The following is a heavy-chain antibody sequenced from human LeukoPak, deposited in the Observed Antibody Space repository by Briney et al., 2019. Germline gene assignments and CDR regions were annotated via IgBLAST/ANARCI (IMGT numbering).Heavy chain of an antibody. CDR2: INTGGRTI. V-gene: IGHV3-11*01. J-gene: IGHJ4*02. Sequence: PGGSLRLSCAASGFTFSDFYMSWIRQAPGKGLEWVSFINTGGRTIYYADSVKGRFTISRDNAKNSLYLQMNSLRADDTAVYYCARDRLNLDYWGQGTLVTVSS. CDR1: GFTFSDFY. CDR3: ARDRLNLDY.